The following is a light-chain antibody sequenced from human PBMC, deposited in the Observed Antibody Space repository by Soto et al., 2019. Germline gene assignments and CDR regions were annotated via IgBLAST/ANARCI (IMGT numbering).Light chain of an antibody. J-gene: IGKJ1*01. CDR1: QSISSW. Sequence: DIQMTQSPSTLSASVGDRVTITCRASQSISSWLAWYQQKPGKAPNLLIYKVSNLESGVPSRFSGSGSGTEFTLTISSLQPDDFATYYCQQYNSYPWTFGQGTKVEIK. CDR3: QQYNSYPWT. V-gene: IGKV1-5*03. CDR2: KVS.